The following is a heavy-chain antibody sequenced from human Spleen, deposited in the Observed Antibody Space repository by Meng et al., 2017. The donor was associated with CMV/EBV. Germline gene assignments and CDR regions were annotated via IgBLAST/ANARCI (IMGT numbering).Heavy chain of an antibody. Sequence: SVKVSCKASGDTFRDHAIRWVRQAPGQGLEWMGAIVPLVGRATYAQKFQGRVTITADKTTSTAYMELSSLKSEDTAVFYCARRPSAAYHNDRIYGMDVWGQGTTVTVSS. V-gene: IGHV1-69*10. D-gene: IGHD2-15*01. CDR1: GDTFRDHA. J-gene: IGHJ6*02. CDR2: IVPLVGRA. CDR3: ARRPSAAYHNDRIYGMDV.